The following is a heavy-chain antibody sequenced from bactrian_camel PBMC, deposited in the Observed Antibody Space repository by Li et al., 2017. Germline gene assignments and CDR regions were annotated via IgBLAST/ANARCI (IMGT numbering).Heavy chain of an antibody. D-gene: IGHD2*01. V-gene: IGHV3S1*01. Sequence: HVQLVESGGGLVQPGGSLRLSCAASGFTFSDYFMYWVRQAPGKGLEWVSSIDKGGATTTYLDSVKGRFTISRDNAKDTLYLQLNSLKTEDTAMYYCAKDRLVCSGGYCYTNEYNYWGQGTQVTVS. CDR3: AKDRLVCSGGYCYTNEYNY. CDR1: GFTFSDYF. J-gene: IGHJ4*01. CDR2: IDKGGATT.